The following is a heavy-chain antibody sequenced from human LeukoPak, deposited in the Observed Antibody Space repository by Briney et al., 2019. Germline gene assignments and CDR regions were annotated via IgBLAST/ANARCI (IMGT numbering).Heavy chain of an antibody. J-gene: IGHJ5*02. D-gene: IGHD2-15*01. CDR1: GGSFSGYN. CDR3: ARGGIVVVVAATPNWFDP. V-gene: IGHV4-34*01. Sequence: PSETLSLTCAVYGGSFSGYNWSWIRQPPGKGLEWIGEINHSGSTNYNPSLKSRVTISVDTSKNQFSLKLSSVTAADTAVYYCARGGIVVVVAATPNWFDPWGQGTLVTVSS. CDR2: INHSGST.